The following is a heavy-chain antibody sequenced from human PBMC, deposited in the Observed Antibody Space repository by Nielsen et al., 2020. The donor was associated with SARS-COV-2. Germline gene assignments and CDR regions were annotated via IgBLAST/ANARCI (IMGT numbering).Heavy chain of an antibody. Sequence: GESLKISCAASGFTFSSYAMSWVRQAPGKGLEWVSVIYSGGSSTYYADSVKGRFTISRDNSKNTLYLQMNSLRAEDTAVYYCAKENIVVVTANDYYGMDVWGQGTTVTVSS. CDR1: GFTFSSYA. D-gene: IGHD2-21*02. V-gene: IGHV3-23*03. CDR3: AKENIVVVTANDYYGMDV. CDR2: IYSGGSST. J-gene: IGHJ6*02.